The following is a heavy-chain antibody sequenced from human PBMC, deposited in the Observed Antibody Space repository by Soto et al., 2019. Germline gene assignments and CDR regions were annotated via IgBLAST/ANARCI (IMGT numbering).Heavy chain of an antibody. Sequence: QVQLVQSGAEVKKPGSSVKVSCKASGGTFNNYAISWVRQAPGQGREWMGGIVPIFGTPKYAQKFQGRVTITADKSTNIAYMELASLRPEDTAVYFCARDHYDSTGHDKYYYYGMEVWGQGTTVTVSS. CDR1: GGTFNNYA. V-gene: IGHV1-69*06. CDR2: IVPIFGTP. D-gene: IGHD3-22*01. CDR3: ARDHYDSTGHDKYYYYGMEV. J-gene: IGHJ6*02.